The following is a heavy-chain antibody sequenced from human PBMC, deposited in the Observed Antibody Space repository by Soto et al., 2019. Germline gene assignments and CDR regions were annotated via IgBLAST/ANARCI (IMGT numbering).Heavy chain of an antibody. J-gene: IGHJ4*02. CDR3: ARDQGYGVISPYLDF. CDR2: MHHSGTT. CDR1: GQSISSDHY. D-gene: IGHD6-13*01. Sequence: SETLSLTCTVGGQSISSDHYWGGIRQPPGKGPEWIGSMHHSGTTHYNPSLRSRVTISMDTSKAQFSLKLRSVTAADTALYFCARDQGYGVISPYLDFWGQGALVTVSS. V-gene: IGHV4-38-2*02.